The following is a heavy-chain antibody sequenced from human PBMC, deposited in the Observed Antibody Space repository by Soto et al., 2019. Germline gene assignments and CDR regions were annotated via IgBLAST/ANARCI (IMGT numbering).Heavy chain of an antibody. Sequence: SETLSLTCALNSRSFIGYYWSWMSKTTGEGLEWIGEINHSGSTNYNPSLKSRVTISVDTSKNQFSLKLSSVTAADTAVYYCARSVGIFYYYYYGMDVWGQGTTVT. CDR1: SRSFIGYY. CDR3: ARSVGIFYYYYYGMDV. J-gene: IGHJ6*01. CDR2: INHSGST. D-gene: IGHD1-1*01. V-gene: IGHV4-34*01.